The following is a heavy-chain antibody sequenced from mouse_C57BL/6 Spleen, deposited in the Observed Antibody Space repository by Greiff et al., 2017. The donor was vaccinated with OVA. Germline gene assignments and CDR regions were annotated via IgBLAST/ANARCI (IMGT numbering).Heavy chain of an antibody. J-gene: IGHJ2*01. V-gene: IGHV1-26*01. Sequence: EVQLQQSGPELVKPGASVKISCKASGYTFTDYYMNWVKQSHGKSLEWIGDINPNNGGTSYNQKFKGKATLTVDKSSSTAYMELRSLTSEDSAVYYCARITTVVSYFDYWGQGTTLTVSS. CDR1: GYTFTDYY. CDR3: ARITTVVSYFDY. CDR2: INPNNGGT. D-gene: IGHD1-1*01.